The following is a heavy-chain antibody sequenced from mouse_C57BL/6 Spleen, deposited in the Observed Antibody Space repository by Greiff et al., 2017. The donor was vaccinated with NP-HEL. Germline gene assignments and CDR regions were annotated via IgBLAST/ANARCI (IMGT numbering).Heavy chain of an antibody. CDR3: ARLGTTVVAFDY. J-gene: IGHJ2*01. V-gene: IGHV1-81*01. CDR1: GYTFTSYG. CDR2: IYPRSGNT. D-gene: IGHD1-1*01. Sequence: VQLQQSGAELARPGASVKLSCKASGYTFTSYGISWVKQRTGQGLEWIGEIYPRSGNTYYNEKFKGRATLTADKSSSTAYMELRSLTSEDSAVYFCARLGTTVVAFDYWGQGTTLTASS.